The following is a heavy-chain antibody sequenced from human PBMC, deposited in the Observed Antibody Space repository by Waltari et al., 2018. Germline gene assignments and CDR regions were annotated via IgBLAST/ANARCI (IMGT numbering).Heavy chain of an antibody. Sequence: QVQLVQSGAEVRKPGYWVKVSCKASGGTFSSYDSRWVRQAPGAGLEWMGGIIPIFGTANYAQKFQGRVTITADESTSTAYMELSSLRSEDTAVYYCATPYDFPLHYYYGMDVWGQGTTVTVSS. V-gene: IGHV1-69*01. CDR3: ATPYDFPLHYYYGMDV. CDR1: GGTFSSYD. CDR2: IIPIFGTA. J-gene: IGHJ6*02. D-gene: IGHD3-3*01.